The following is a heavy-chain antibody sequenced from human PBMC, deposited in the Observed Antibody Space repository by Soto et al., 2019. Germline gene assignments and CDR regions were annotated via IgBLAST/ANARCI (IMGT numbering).Heavy chain of an antibody. J-gene: IGHJ4*02. Sequence: GGSLRLSCAASGFTFSSYWMHWVRQAPGKGLVWVSRINSDGSSTSYADSVKGRFTISRDNAKNTLYLQMNSLRAEDTAVYYCARGVGHYGDYVLNYWGQGTLVTVSS. CDR1: GFTFSSYW. CDR3: ARGVGHYGDYVLNY. CDR2: INSDGSST. V-gene: IGHV3-74*01. D-gene: IGHD4-17*01.